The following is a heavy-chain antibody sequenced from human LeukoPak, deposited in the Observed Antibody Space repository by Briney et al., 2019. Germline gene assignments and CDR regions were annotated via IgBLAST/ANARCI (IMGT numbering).Heavy chain of an antibody. CDR1: GGSISSYY. V-gene: IGHV4-59*01. CDR3: ARMTYDPHGVDV. CDR2: IYYSGST. D-gene: IGHD5-12*01. J-gene: IGHJ6*04. Sequence: SETLSLTCTVSGGSISSYYWSWIRQPPGKGLEWIGYIYYSGSTNYNPSLKSRVTISVDKSKNQFSLKLSSVTAADTAVYYCARMTYDPHGVDVWGKGTTVTVSS.